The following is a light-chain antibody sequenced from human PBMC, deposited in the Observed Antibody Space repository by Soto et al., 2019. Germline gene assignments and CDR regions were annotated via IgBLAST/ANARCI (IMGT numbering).Light chain of an antibody. Sequence: EVVLTQSPGTLSLSPGERATLSCRASQSVSSYLAWYQQKPGQAPRLLIYDASNRATGIPDRFSGGGSGTDFTLTISRLEPEDFAVYFCQQYAGPPTTFGQGTLLET. CDR1: QSVSSY. CDR2: DAS. V-gene: IGKV3-20*01. CDR3: QQYAGPPTT. J-gene: IGKJ5*01.